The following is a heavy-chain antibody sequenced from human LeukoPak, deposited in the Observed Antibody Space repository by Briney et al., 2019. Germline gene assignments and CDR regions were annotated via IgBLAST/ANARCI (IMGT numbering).Heavy chain of an antibody. V-gene: IGHV4-39*01. J-gene: IGHJ6*02. CDR3: ARHLVTYSSGWYGPPYYYGMDV. CDR2: IYYSGST. D-gene: IGHD6-19*01. CDR1: GGSISSSSYY. Sequence: PSETLSLTCTVSGGSISSSSYYWGWIRQPPGKGLEWIGSIYYSGSTYYNPSLKSRVTISVDTFKNQFSLKLSSVTAADTAVYYCARHLVTYSSGWYGPPYYYGMDVWGQGTAVTVSS.